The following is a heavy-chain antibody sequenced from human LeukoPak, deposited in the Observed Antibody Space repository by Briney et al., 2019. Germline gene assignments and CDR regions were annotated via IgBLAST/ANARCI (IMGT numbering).Heavy chain of an antibody. CDR1: GFTFSSYA. CDR3: AKARGLDTAMA. Sequence: SGASLILSCAASGFTFSSYAMSWVRQAPGKGLEWVSAISGSGGSTYYADSVKGRFTISRDNSKNTLYLQMNSLRAEDTAVYYCAKARGLDTAMAWGQGTLVTVSS. V-gene: IGHV3-23*01. D-gene: IGHD5-18*01. J-gene: IGHJ5*02. CDR2: ISGSGGST.